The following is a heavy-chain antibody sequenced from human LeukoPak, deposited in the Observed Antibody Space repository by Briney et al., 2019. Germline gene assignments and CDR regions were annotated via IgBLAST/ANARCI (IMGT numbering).Heavy chain of an antibody. D-gene: IGHD2-15*01. CDR1: GFSFSSYS. Sequence: GGSLRLSWAAAGFSFSSYSLSWGRPAPGEGVGWASFISSSSITIYYADSVKGRFTISRDNAEKSLYLQMNSLRAEDTAVYYCARDRGGSYSAIDYWGQGTLVTVSS. V-gene: IGHV3-48*04. J-gene: IGHJ4*02. CDR3: ARDRGGSYSAIDY. CDR2: ISSSSITI.